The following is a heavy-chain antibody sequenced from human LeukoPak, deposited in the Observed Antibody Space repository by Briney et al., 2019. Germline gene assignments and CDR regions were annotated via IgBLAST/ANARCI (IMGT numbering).Heavy chain of an antibody. Sequence: PGGSLRLSCAASGFTFTSYGMHWVRQAPGKGLEWVALIRYDGSNQYYADSVKGRFTISRDNSKNTLYLQMNSLRAEDTSVYYCARDYGGNSYYFDYWGQGTLVTVSS. V-gene: IGHV3-30*02. J-gene: IGHJ4*02. D-gene: IGHD4-23*01. CDR3: ARDYGGNSYYFDY. CDR2: IRYDGSNQ. CDR1: GFTFTSYG.